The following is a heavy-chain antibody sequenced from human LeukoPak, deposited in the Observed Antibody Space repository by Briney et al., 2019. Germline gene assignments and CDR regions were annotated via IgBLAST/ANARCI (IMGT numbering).Heavy chain of an antibody. CDR2: IWYDGSNK. Sequence: GGSLRLSCAASGFTFSDYGMYWVRQAPGKGLEWVAVIWYDGSNKYYADSVKGRFTISRDNAKNTLYLQMNSLRAEDTAGYYCARDQAGTTNAIDYWGQGTLVTVSS. D-gene: IGHD1/OR15-1a*01. CDR3: ARDQAGTTNAIDY. CDR1: GFTFSDYG. V-gene: IGHV3-33*01. J-gene: IGHJ4*02.